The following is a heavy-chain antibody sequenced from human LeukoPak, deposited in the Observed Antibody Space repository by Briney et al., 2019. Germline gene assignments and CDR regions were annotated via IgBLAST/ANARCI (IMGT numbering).Heavy chain of an antibody. CDR1: GGSISSSNW. CDR2: IYHSGST. V-gene: IGHV4-4*02. D-gene: IGHD1-26*01. Sequence: ASETLSLTCAVSGGSISSSNWWSWVRQPPGKGLEWIGEIYHSGSTNYNPSLKSRVTISVDTSTNQFSLKLYSVTAADTAVYYCASVSGSTFDIWGRGTMVPVSS. CDR3: ASVSGSTFDI. J-gene: IGHJ3*02.